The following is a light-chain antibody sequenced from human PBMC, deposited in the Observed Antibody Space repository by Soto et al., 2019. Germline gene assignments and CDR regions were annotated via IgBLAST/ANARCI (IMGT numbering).Light chain of an antibody. CDR3: QQYNDWPRT. CDR2: GAS. V-gene: IGKV3-15*01. CDR1: QSVSSN. J-gene: IGKJ1*01. Sequence: EIVMTQSPXTLSVSPGERATLSCRASQSVSSNLAWYQQKPGQAPRLLIYGASTRATGIPARFSGSGSGTEFTLTISSLQSEDFAVYYCQQYNDWPRTFGQGTRWIS.